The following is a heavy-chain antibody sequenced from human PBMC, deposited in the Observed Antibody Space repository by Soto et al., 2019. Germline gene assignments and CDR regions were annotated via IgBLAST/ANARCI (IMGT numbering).Heavy chain of an antibody. V-gene: IGHV4-4*02. CDR3: ACGIIWFEYPVWVDV. J-gene: IGHJ6*02. CDR2: VDHSGTT. Sequence: QVQLLESGPGLVKPSGTLSLTCSVSGDSIDSGIWWTWVLQSPVKGLEWIGEVDHSGTTNYNPSLKGPFTISIDMSTDPFYLTLSSWTAGGPAIYYCACGIIWFEYPVWVDVWVQGPKVTV. D-gene: IGHD3-10*01. CDR1: GDSIDSGIW.